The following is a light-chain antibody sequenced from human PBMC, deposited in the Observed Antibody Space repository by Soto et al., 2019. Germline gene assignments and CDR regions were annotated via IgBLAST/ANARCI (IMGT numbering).Light chain of an antibody. CDR3: QQYNSYLLT. CDR1: QSISSW. V-gene: IGKV1-5*01. CDR2: DAS. Sequence: DIQMTQSPSTLSASVGDRVTITCRASQSISSWLAWYQQKPGKAPKLLIYDASSLESGVPSRFSGSGSGTEFTLTSSSLQPDDLATYYCQQYNSYLLTFGGGTKVEIK. J-gene: IGKJ4*01.